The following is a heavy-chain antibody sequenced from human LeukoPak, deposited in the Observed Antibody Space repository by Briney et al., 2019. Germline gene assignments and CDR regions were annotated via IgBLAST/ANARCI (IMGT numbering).Heavy chain of an antibody. V-gene: IGHV3-9*01. D-gene: IGHD3-9*01. Sequence: GRSLRLSCAASGFTFDDYAMHWVRQAPGKGLEWVSGISWNSGSIGYADSVKGRFTISRDNAKNFLYLQMNNLRAEDTALYYCTKGFSIRYFDWLLQHWGQGTLVTVFS. J-gene: IGHJ1*01. CDR3: TKGFSIRYFDWLLQH. CDR1: GFTFDDYA. CDR2: ISWNSGSI.